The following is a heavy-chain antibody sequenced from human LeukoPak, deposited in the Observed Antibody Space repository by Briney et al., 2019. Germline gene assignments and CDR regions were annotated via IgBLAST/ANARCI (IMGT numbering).Heavy chain of an antibody. CDR1: GFTFSTYW. D-gene: IGHD6-19*01. J-gene: IGHJ4*02. CDR3: TRHYGWSNYN. V-gene: IGHV3-7*01. CDR2: IKQDGSEK. Sequence: PGGSLRLSCAASGFTFSTYWMTWVRQAPGKGLEWVANIKQDGSEKYYVASVRGRFTISRDNSKNSLYLQMNSLRADDTAVYYCTRHYGWSNYNWGQGTLVTVSS.